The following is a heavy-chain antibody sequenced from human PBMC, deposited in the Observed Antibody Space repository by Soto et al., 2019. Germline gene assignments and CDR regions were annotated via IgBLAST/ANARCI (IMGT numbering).Heavy chain of an antibody. V-gene: IGHV3-30-3*01. CDR3: ARDSRYYYDSSRAGGTFDI. D-gene: IGHD3-22*01. Sequence: GGSLRLSCAASGFTFSSYAMHWVRQAPGKGLEWVAVISYDGSNKYYADSVKGRFTISRDNSKNTLYLQMNSLRAEDTAVYYCARDSRYYYDSSRAGGTFDIWGQGTMVTVSS. J-gene: IGHJ3*02. CDR1: GFTFSSYA. CDR2: ISYDGSNK.